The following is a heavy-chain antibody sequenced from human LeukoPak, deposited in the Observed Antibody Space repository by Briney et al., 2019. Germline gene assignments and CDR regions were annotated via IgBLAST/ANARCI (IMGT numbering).Heavy chain of an antibody. CDR2: ISGDGDKT. D-gene: IGHD6-19*01. J-gene: IGHJ1*01. CDR3: AKSPSSGWYAEYFQH. V-gene: IGHV3-23*01. CDR1: GFTFSTYA. Sequence: VGSLRLSCAASGFTFSTYAMSWVRQAPGKGLEWVSAISGDGDKTYYADSVRGRFTISRDSSKNTLYLQMNSLRAEDTAVYYCAKSPSSGWYAEYFQHWGQGTLVTVSS.